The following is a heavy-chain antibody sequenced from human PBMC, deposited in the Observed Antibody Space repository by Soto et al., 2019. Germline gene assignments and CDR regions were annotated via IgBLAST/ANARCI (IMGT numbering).Heavy chain of an antibody. J-gene: IGHJ4*02. V-gene: IGHV4-30-2*01. CDR3: ASMFLEWLAVDY. CDR2: IYHSGST. D-gene: IGHD3-3*01. CDR1: GGSISSGGYS. Sequence: QLQLQESGSGLVKPSQTLSLTCAVSGGSISSGGYSWSWIRQPPGKGLEWIGYIYHSGSTYYNPSLKSRVTISVDRSKNQFSLKLSSVTAADTAVDYCASMFLEWLAVDYWGQGTLVTVSS.